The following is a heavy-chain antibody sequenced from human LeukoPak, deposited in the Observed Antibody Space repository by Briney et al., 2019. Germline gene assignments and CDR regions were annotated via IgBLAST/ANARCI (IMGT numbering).Heavy chain of an antibody. CDR2: AYYTSKWIT. CDR3: ARGYWAHGMNV. D-gene: IGHD6-13*01. V-gene: IGHV6-1*01. CDR1: GDSVPSNSAT. Sequence: SQTLSLTCAISGDSVPSNSATWNWIRQSPSRGLEWLGRAYYTSKWITNYAVSVRSRITVNPNTSNNQFSLQLNSVTPEDTAVYYCARGYWAHGMNVWGPGTTVTVSS. J-gene: IGHJ6*02.